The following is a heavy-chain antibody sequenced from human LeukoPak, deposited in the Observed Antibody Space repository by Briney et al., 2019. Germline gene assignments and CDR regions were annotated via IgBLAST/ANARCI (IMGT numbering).Heavy chain of an antibody. Sequence: SVKVSCKASGGSFSSYTINWVRQAPGQGLEWMGGIIPLFGPTNYAQKFQGRVTITADESTSTVYLELTSLRSEDTAVYYCARDLDYYGSGSFFNIWGQGTMVTVSS. CDR3: ARDLDYYGSGSFFNI. CDR1: GGSFSSYT. V-gene: IGHV1-69*13. J-gene: IGHJ3*02. D-gene: IGHD3-10*01. CDR2: IIPLFGPT.